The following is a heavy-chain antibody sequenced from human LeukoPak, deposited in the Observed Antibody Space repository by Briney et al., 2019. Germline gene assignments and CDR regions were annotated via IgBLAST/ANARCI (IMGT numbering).Heavy chain of an antibody. CDR3: ATVGVVNATPYWYSDL. J-gene: IGHJ2*01. CDR1: GFAVNTNH. CDR2: LYSGGRT. Sequence: PGGSLRLYCAASGFAVNTNHMTWVRPAPGKGLAWVSVLYSGGRTYYADFVKGRFNISRDNSKNILYLQMNSLRAEDTAVYYCATVGVVNATPYWYSDLWGRGTLVTVSS. V-gene: IGHV3-66*01. D-gene: IGHD2-15*01.